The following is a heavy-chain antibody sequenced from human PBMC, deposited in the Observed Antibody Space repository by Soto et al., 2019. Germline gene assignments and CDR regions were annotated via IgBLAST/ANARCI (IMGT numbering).Heavy chain of an antibody. CDR1: GGSISSGGYY. V-gene: IGHV4-31*03. D-gene: IGHD3-10*01. J-gene: IGHJ1*01. CDR2: IHHSGST. CDR3: VRGVLS. Sequence: QVQLQESGPGLVKASQTLSLTCNVSGGSISSGGYYWTWIRQHPGKGLELIGNIHHSGSTFYNPSLKSRVSISVDTSKNQFSLKLSSVTAADTAVYFWVRGVLSWGQGTLVTVSS.